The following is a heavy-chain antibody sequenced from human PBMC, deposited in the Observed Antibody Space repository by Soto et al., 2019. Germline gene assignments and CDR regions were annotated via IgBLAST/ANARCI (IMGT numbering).Heavy chain of an antibody. CDR3: ARDYLDGDYGLDY. Sequence: GGSLRLSCAASGFTFSSYSMNWVRQAPGKGLEWVSYISSSSSTIYYADSVKGRFTISRDNAKNSLYLQMNSLRAEDTAVYYCARDYLDGDYGLDYWGQGTLVTVSS. J-gene: IGHJ4*02. V-gene: IGHV3-48*01. CDR2: ISSSSSTI. CDR1: GFTFSSYS. D-gene: IGHD4-17*01.